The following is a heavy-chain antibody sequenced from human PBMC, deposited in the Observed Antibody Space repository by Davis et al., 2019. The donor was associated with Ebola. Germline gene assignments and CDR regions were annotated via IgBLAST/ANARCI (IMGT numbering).Heavy chain of an antibody. CDR1: GFTFSSYG. Sequence: GGSLRLSCAASGFTFSSYGMHWVRQAPGKGLEWVAVIWYDGSNKYYADSVKGRFTISRDNAKNSLYLQMNSLRAEDTAVYYCARETSIAARRTQLRYYYGMDVWGQGTTVTVSS. CDR3: ARETSIAARRTQLRYYYGMDV. CDR2: IWYDGSNK. V-gene: IGHV3-33*01. J-gene: IGHJ6*02. D-gene: IGHD6-6*01.